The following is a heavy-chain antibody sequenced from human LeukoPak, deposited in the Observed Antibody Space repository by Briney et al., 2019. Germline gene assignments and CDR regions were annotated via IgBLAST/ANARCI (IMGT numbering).Heavy chain of an antibody. Sequence: PSETLSLTCTVSGGSISSSSYYWGWIRQPPGKGLEWIGSIYYSGSTYYNPSLKSRVTISVDKSKNQFSLKLSSVTAADTAVYYCARRGSAVAGTFDYWGQGTLVTVSS. J-gene: IGHJ4*02. V-gene: IGHV4-39*07. D-gene: IGHD6-19*01. CDR2: IYYSGST. CDR3: ARRGSAVAGTFDY. CDR1: GGSISSSSYY.